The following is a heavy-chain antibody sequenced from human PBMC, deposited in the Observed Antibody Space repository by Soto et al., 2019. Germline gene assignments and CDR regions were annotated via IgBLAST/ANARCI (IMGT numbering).Heavy chain of an antibody. CDR2: ISSSGSTI. V-gene: IGHV3-48*03. CDR1: GVPFSCYH. D-gene: IGHD3-22*01. Sequence: PGGSLRLSCAASGVPFSCYHMILVRQNPGQGLGRVCYISSSGSTIYYADSVKGRFTISRDNAKNSLYLQMNSLRAEDTAVYYCARDRRWYYYDSSGYYPAYYYYYGMDVWGQGTTVTVSS. CDR3: ARDRRWYYYDSSGYYPAYYYYYGMDV. J-gene: IGHJ6*02.